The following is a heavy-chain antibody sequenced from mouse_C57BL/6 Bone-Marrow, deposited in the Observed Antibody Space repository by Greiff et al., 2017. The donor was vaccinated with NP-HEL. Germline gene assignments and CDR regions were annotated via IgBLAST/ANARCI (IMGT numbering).Heavy chain of an antibody. CDR1: GFTFSSYG. CDR3: ARQDGYSPYWYFDV. V-gene: IGHV5-6*01. J-gene: IGHJ1*03. CDR2: ISSGGSYT. Sequence: EVKVVESGGDLVKPGGSLKLSCAASGFTFSSYGMSWVRQTPDKRLEWVATISSGGSYTYYPDSVKGRFTISRDNAKNTLYLQMSSLKSEDTAMYYCARQDGYSPYWYFDVWGTGTTVTVSS. D-gene: IGHD2-3*01.